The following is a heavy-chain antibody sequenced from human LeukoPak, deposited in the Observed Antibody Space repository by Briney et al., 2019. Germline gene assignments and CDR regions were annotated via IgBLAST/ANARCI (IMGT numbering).Heavy chain of an antibody. Sequence: SETLSLTCTVSGGSISSSSYSWGWIRQPPGKGLEWIGSIYYSGSTYYNPSLKSRVTISVDTSKNQFSLKLSSVTAADTAVYYCASHNYGVLYYFDYWGQGTLVTVSS. CDR3: ASHNYGVLYYFDY. D-gene: IGHD4-17*01. CDR1: GGSISSSSYS. V-gene: IGHV4-39*07. CDR2: IYYSGST. J-gene: IGHJ4*02.